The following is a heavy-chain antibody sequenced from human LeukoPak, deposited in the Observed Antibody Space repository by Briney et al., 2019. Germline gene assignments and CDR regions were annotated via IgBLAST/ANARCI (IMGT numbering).Heavy chain of an antibody. CDR2: IYYRGST. Sequence: SETLSLTCTVSGDSTSSYYWSWIRQPPGKGLEWIGYIYYRGSTNYNPSLKSRVTISVDTSKNQFSLKLSSVTAADTAVYYCARERNGQWDYWGQGTLVTVSS. D-gene: IGHD6-19*01. V-gene: IGHV4-59*08. CDR1: GDSTSSYY. J-gene: IGHJ4*02. CDR3: ARERNGQWDY.